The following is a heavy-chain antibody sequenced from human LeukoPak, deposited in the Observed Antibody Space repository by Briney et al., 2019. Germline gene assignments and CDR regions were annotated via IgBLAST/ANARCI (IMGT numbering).Heavy chain of an antibody. CDR2: ISSSGSTT. D-gene: IGHD3-22*01. Sequence: GGSLRLSYAASGFTFSSYEMNWVRQAPGKGLEWVSYISSSGSTTYYADSVKGRFTISRDNSKNTLYLQMNGLRAEDTAVYYCAREVRGYYFDYWGQGTLVTVSS. CDR3: AREVRGYYFDY. J-gene: IGHJ4*02. V-gene: IGHV3-48*03. CDR1: GFTFSSYE.